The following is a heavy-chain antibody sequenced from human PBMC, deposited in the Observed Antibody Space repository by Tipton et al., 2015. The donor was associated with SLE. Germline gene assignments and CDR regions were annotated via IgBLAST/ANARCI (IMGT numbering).Heavy chain of an antibody. V-gene: IGHV1-18*01. CDR3: ARAVTTGLYWYFDL. J-gene: IGHJ2*01. Sequence: QSGPEVKNPGASVKVSCKASAYTFTTYSISWVRQAPGQGLEWMGWISTYNGNTNYAQKLQGRVTMTTDTSTSTAYMELRSLRSDDTAVYYGARAVTTGLYWYFDLWGRGTLVTVSS. CDR2: ISTYNGNT. CDR1: AYTFTTYS. D-gene: IGHD4-17*01.